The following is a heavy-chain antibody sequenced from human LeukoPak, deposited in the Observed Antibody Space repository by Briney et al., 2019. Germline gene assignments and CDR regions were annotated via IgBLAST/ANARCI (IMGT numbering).Heavy chain of an antibody. J-gene: IGHJ4*02. Sequence: PGESLKISCKGSGYSFTSYWIGWVRQMPGKGLEWMGIIYPGDSDTRYSPSFQGRVTISADKSISTAYLQWSSLKASDTAMYYCARAERITIFGVVTPYYFDYWGQGTLVTVSS. CDR2: IYPGDSDT. V-gene: IGHV5-51*01. CDR3: ARAERITIFGVVTPYYFDY. CDR1: GYSFTSYW. D-gene: IGHD3-3*01.